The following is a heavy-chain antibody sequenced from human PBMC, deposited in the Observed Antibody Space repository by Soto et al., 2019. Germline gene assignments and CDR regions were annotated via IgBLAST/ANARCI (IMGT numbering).Heavy chain of an antibody. CDR3: ARITSSGWYWVDWFDP. V-gene: IGHV2-26*01. Sequence: GSGPTLVNPTETLTLTCTVSGFSLSNARMGVSWIRQPPGKALEWLAHIFSNDEKSYSTSLKSRLTISKDTSKSQVVLTMTNMDPVDTATYYCARITSSGWYWVDWFDPWGQGTLVTVSS. CDR2: IFSNDEK. CDR1: GFSLSNARMG. D-gene: IGHD6-19*01. J-gene: IGHJ5*02.